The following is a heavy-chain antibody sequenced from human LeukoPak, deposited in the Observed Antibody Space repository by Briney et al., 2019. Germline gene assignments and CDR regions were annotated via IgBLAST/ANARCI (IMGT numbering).Heavy chain of an antibody. J-gene: IGHJ4*02. V-gene: IGHV4-39*01. D-gene: IGHD4-17*01. CDR2: IYHSGST. CDR1: GDSINSSSYY. CDR3: ARNGTVTVSGTKFNYFDY. Sequence: PSETLSLTCTVSGDSINSSSYYWGWIRQPPGKGLEWIGSIYHSGSTHYNPSLKSRLTIFVDTSKNQFSLKVNSVTAADTAVYYCARNGTVTVSGTKFNYFDYWGQGTLVTVSS.